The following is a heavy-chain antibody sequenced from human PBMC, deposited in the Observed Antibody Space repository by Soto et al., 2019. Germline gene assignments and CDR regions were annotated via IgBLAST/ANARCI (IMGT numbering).Heavy chain of an antibody. CDR3: ARERDGSSWSSAESLQY. J-gene: IGHJ1*01. CDR1: GYIFSNYG. D-gene: IGHD6-13*01. CDR2: ISTHNANT. V-gene: IGHV1-18*01. Sequence: QVHLVQSGAEVKTPGASVKVSCKASGYIFSNYGISWVRQAPGQGLEWMGWISTHNANTYYAQKFQGRVTMTTDTSTSTAYMELRSLRSDDTAVFYCARERDGSSWSSAESLQYWGQGTLVTVSS.